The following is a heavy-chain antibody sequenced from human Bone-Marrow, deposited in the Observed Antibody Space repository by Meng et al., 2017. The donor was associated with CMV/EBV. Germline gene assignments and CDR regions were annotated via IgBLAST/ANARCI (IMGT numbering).Heavy chain of an antibody. Sequence: GESLKIACAASGFTFSTYVLSWVRQAPGRGLEWVSTIYRGANSIVYADSVRGRFTISRDDSKNTLYLQMNGLRDEDTAVYYCARDLRDYANDYWGQGTLVTFSS. CDR1: GFTFSTYV. D-gene: IGHD2-2*01. CDR2: IYRGANSI. V-gene: IGHV3-23*03. J-gene: IGHJ4*02. CDR3: ARDLRDYANDY.